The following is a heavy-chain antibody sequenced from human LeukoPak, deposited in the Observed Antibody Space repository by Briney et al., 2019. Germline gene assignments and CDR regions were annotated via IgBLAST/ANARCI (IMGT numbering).Heavy chain of an antibody. V-gene: IGHV3-23*01. CDR3: AKDRYYDSSFFDY. Sequence: GGSLRLSCAASGFTFSSYAMSWVRQAPGKGPEWVSAISGSGGSTYYADSVKGRFTISRDNSKNTLYLQMNSLRAEDTAVYYCAKDRYYDSSFFDYWGQGTLVTVSS. CDR2: ISGSGGST. CDR1: GFTFSSYA. J-gene: IGHJ4*02. D-gene: IGHD3-22*01.